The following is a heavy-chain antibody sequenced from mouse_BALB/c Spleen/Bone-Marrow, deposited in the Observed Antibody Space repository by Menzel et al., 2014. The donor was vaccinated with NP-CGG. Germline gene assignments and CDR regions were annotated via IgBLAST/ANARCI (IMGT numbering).Heavy chain of an antibody. J-gene: IGHJ4*01. CDR3: ARQDRSFAMDY. V-gene: IGHV5-9-2*01. CDR1: GFTFSSYG. CDR2: ISGGGSYT. D-gene: IGHD2-14*01. Sequence: EVQLQESGGGLVQPGGSRKLSCAASGFTFSSYGMSWVRQTPEKRLEWVATISGGGSYTYYPDSVKGRFTISRDNAKNNLYLQMSSLRSEDTALYYCARQDRSFAMDYWGQGTSVTVSS.